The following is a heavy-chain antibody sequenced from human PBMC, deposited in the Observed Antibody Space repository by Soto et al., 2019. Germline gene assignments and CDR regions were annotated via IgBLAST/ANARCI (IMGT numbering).Heavy chain of an antibody. CDR2: ISGSGGST. J-gene: IGHJ4*02. V-gene: IGHV3-23*01. CDR1: GFTFNSNA. D-gene: IGHD6-19*01. Sequence: EVQLLESGGGLVQPGGSLRLSCAASGFTFNSNAMSWVRQAPGKGLEWVSAISGSGGSTYYADSVKGRFTISRDNSKNTLYLQMNSLRAEDTAVYYCAKILGIAVAGDRDYWGQGTLVTVSS. CDR3: AKILGIAVAGDRDY.